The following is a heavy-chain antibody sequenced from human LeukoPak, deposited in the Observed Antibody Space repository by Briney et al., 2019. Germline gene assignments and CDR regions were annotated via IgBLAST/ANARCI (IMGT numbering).Heavy chain of an antibody. J-gene: IGHJ4*02. Sequence: SETLSLTCTVSGGSISSYYWSWIRQPAGKGLEWIGRIYTSGSTNYNPSLKSRVTMSVDTSKNQFSLKLSSVTAADTAVYYCARERNYYGSGSYWEGFDYWGQGTLVTVSS. CDR1: GGSISSYY. V-gene: IGHV4-4*07. D-gene: IGHD3-10*01. CDR3: ARERNYYGSGSYWEGFDY. CDR2: IYTSGST.